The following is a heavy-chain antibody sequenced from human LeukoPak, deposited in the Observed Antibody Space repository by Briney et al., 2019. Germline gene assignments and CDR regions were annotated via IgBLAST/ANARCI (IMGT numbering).Heavy chain of an antibody. CDR3: AREGSNGSYNDY. V-gene: IGHV1-18*01. CDR2: ITPYNGNT. Sequence: ASVKVSCKASGCTFTRYDITWVRQAPGQGLELMGWITPYNGNTKSTQKLQGRVTMTTDTSTSTVYMELRSLTSDDTAIYFCAREGSNGSYNDYWGQGTLVTVSS. CDR1: GCTFTRYD. J-gene: IGHJ4*02. D-gene: IGHD1-26*01.